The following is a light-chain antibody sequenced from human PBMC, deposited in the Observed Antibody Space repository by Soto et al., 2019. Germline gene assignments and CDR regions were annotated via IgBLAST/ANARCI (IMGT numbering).Light chain of an antibody. CDR3: MQALQTTPS. Sequence: DIVLTQSPLSLPVTPGEPASISCRSSQSLLHRNGYNYLDWYLQKPGQSPQLLIYLGSNRASGVPDRFSGIGSGIDFTLKISRVEAEDVGIYFCMQALQTTPSFGGGTKVELK. V-gene: IGKV2-28*01. J-gene: IGKJ4*01. CDR2: LGS. CDR1: QSLLHRNGYNY.